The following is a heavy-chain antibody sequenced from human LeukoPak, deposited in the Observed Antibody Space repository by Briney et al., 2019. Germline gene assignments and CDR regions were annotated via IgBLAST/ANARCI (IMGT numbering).Heavy chain of an antibody. CDR3: ARAFGSGITIFGVPDAFDI. CDR2: ISAYNGNT. V-gene: IGHV1-18*01. Sequence: GASVKVSCKASGGTFSSYAISWVRQAPGQGLEWMGWISAYNGNTNYAQKFQGRVTMTRDTSISTAYMELSRLRSDDTAVYYCARAFGSGITIFGVPDAFDIWGQGTMVTVSS. J-gene: IGHJ3*02. D-gene: IGHD3-3*01. CDR1: GGTFSSYA.